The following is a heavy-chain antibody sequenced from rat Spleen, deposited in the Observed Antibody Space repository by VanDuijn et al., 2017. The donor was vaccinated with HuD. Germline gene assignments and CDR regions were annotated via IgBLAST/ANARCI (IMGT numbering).Heavy chain of an antibody. J-gene: IGHJ3*01. CDR1: GFTFSDYN. CDR2: LSYDGHTT. V-gene: IGHV5-7*01. D-gene: IGHD1-5*01. Sequence: EVHLVESGGGLVQPGRSLKLSCAASGFTFSDYNMAWVRQAPKKGLEWVATLSYDGHTTYYRDSVKGRFTISRDIAKSTLYLQMDSLGSEDTATYYCATGYYSAYTQSKSPFNWFTYWGLGTLVTVSS. CDR3: ATGYYSAYTQSKSPFNWFTY.